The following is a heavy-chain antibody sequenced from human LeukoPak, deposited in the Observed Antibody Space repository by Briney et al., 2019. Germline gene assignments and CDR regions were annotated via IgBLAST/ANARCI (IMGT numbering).Heavy chain of an antibody. D-gene: IGHD3-22*01. CDR1: GFTFSSYG. V-gene: IGHV3-30*18. J-gene: IGHJ4*02. CDR3: AKDYYDRVITFFDY. CDR2: ISYDESNK. Sequence: GGSLRLSCAASGFTFSSYGMHWVRQAPGKGLEWVAVISYDESNKYYSYSVNGRFAFSRDNSKTTMYLQMNSLRAEDTAVYYCAKDYYDRVITFFDYWGQGTLVTVSS.